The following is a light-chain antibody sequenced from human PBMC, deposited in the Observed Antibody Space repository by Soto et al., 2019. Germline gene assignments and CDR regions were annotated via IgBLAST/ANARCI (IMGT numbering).Light chain of an antibody. CDR2: DVS. Sequence: QSALTQPPSVSGSPGQSVAISCTGTSSDVGSYNRVSWYQQPPGTAPKLVIYDVSNRPSGVPDRFSGSKSGNTASLTISGLQAEDEADYYCSSYTSSSTYVFGTMTKVTVL. CDR1: SSDVGSYNR. J-gene: IGLJ1*01. CDR3: SSYTSSSTYV. V-gene: IGLV2-18*02.